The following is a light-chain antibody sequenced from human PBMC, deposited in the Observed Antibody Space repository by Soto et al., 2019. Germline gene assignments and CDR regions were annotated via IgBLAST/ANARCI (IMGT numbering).Light chain of an antibody. CDR1: SNDVGGYNY. CDR2: DVT. CDR3: CSYAGSYTYVV. J-gene: IGLJ2*01. Sequence: QSALTQPRSVSGSPGQSVTISCTGTSNDVGGYNYVSWYQQHPGKAPKLMIYDVTKRPSGIPDRFSGSKSGNTASLTISGLQAEDEADYYCCSYAGSYTYVVFGGGTKLTVL. V-gene: IGLV2-11*01.